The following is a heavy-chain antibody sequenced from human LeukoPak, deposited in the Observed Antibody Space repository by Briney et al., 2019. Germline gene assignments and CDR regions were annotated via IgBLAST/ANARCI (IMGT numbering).Heavy chain of an antibody. Sequence: ASVNVSRRASGYTFTIYYMHWVRQAPGQGLEWMGIINPSGGSTSYAQKFQGRVTMTRDTSTSTVYMELSSLRSEDTAVYYCARAGCSSTSCYSVYYYYGMDVWGQGTTVTVSS. CDR1: GYTFTIYY. CDR3: ARAGCSSTSCYSVYYYYGMDV. D-gene: IGHD2-2*01. V-gene: IGHV1-46*01. J-gene: IGHJ6*02. CDR2: INPSGGST.